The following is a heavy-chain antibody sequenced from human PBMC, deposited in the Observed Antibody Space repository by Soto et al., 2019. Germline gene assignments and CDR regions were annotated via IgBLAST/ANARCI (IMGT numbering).Heavy chain of an antibody. CDR1: GYTFTTYD. Sequence: ASVKVSCKASGYTFTTYDIYWVRQATGQGLEWMGWMNPYSGNTGYAQKFQGRVTVTRNTSISTVYMELSGLRPDDTAVYYCARRKERSGPHYFDYWGQGSQVTVSS. J-gene: IGHJ4*02. CDR2: MNPYSGNT. CDR3: ARRKERSGPHYFDY. V-gene: IGHV1-8*01. D-gene: IGHD6-25*01.